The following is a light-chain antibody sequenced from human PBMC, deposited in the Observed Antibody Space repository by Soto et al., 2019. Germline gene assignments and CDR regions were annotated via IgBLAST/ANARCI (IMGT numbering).Light chain of an antibody. CDR2: EGS. V-gene: IGLV2-23*01. Sequence: SALTQPASVSGSPGQTITFSCTGTRSDVGNYNLVSWYQQRPGKAPKLMIYEGSKRPSGVSDRFSGSKSGITASLTISGLQAEDDADSYCCSYADTTTHVLGTGTKVTVL. J-gene: IGLJ1*01. CDR3: CSYADTTTHV. CDR1: RSDVGNYNL.